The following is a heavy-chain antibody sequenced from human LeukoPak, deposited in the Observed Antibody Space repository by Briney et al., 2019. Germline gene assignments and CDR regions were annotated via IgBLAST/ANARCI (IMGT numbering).Heavy chain of an antibody. CDR1: GGSISSYYW. D-gene: IGHD2/OR15-2a*01. J-gene: IGHJ4*02. CDR2: IYWNDDK. CDR3: AHISMAPFYFDY. V-gene: IGHV2-5*01. Sequence: TLSLTCTVSGGSISSYYWSWIRQPPGKALEWLALIYWNDDKRYSPSLKSRLAITKDTSKNQVVLTMTNMDPVDTATYYCAHISMAPFYFDYWGQGTLVTVSS.